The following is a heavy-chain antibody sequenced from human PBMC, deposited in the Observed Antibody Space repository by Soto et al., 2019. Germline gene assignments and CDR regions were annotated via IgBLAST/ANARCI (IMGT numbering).Heavy chain of an antibody. CDR3: ARQTRATIFGVVMPIEYDY. CDR1: GGSISSYF. D-gene: IGHD3-3*01. V-gene: IGHV4-59*01. CDR2: ISYSGST. J-gene: IGHJ4*02. Sequence: PSETLSLTCTVSGGSISSYFWSWIRQPPGKGLEWIGYISYSGSTNYNPSLKSRVTMSVDTSKNQLSLKLSSVTAADTAVYYCARQTRATIFGVVMPIEYDYWGQGTLVTVSS.